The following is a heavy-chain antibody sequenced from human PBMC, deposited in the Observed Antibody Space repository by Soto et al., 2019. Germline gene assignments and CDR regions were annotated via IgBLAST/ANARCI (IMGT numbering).Heavy chain of an antibody. Sequence: PGGSLRLSCAASGFTFSSYGMHWVRQAPGKGLEWVAVISYDGSNKYYADSVKGRFTISRDNSKNTLYLQMNSLRAEDTAVYYCAKSPYNWNGRGAFDIWGQGTMVTDSS. V-gene: IGHV3-30*18. CDR2: ISYDGSNK. J-gene: IGHJ3*02. D-gene: IGHD1-20*01. CDR3: AKSPYNWNGRGAFDI. CDR1: GFTFSSYG.